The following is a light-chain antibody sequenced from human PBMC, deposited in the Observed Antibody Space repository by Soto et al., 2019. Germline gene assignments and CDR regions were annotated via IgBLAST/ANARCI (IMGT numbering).Light chain of an antibody. CDR2: SNN. CDR1: SSNIGSNT. J-gene: IGLJ1*01. V-gene: IGLV1-44*01. Sequence: QSVLTQPPSASGTPGQRVTISCSGSSSNIGSNTVNWYQQLPGTAPKLLIYSNNQRPSGVPDRFSGSKSGTSASLAISGLQSEDEADYYCAAWDDSLKRDVFVTGTKVTVL. CDR3: AAWDDSLKRDV.